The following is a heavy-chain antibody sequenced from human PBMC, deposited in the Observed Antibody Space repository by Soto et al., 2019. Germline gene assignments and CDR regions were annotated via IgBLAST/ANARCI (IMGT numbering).Heavy chain of an antibody. CDR3: ARGGHVVVVTAAFDY. CDR1: GNTFTNYY. V-gene: IGHV1-46*01. CDR2: INPSGGHT. J-gene: IGHJ4*02. Sequence: QVQLMQSGAEVKKPGASVKVSCKASGNTFTNYYIHWVRQAPGQGLEWMGTINPSGGHTTYAQKFLGRVTITRATSTSTLYMELTSLRSEDTAVYYCARGGHVVVVTAAFDYWGQGTLVTVSS. D-gene: IGHD2-21*02.